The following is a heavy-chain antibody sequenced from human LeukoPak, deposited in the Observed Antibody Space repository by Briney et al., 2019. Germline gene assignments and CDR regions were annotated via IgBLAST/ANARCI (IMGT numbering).Heavy chain of an antibody. J-gene: IGHJ4*02. Sequence: KPGGSLRLSCAASGFTFSSYSMNWVRQAPGKRLEWVSSISSSSSYIYYADSVKGRFTISRDNAKNSLYLQMNSLRAEDTAVYYCARSDQSPPLHFDYWGQGTLVTVSS. CDR1: GFTFSSYS. V-gene: IGHV3-21*01. CDR2: ISSSSSYI. CDR3: ARSDQSPPLHFDY.